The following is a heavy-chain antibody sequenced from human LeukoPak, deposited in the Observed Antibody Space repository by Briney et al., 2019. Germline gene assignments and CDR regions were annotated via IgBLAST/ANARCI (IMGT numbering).Heavy chain of an antibody. V-gene: IGHV3-23*01. J-gene: IGHJ4*02. D-gene: IGHD3-16*01. CDR1: GFTFSNYA. CDR3: ARRPNVVFDY. CDR2: ISGSGFST. Sequence: PGGSLRLSCAASGFTFSNYALSWVRQAPGKGLEWVSAISGSGFSTYYADSVEGRFTISRDNSKNTLFLQMNSLRAEDTAIYYCARRPNVVFDYWGQGNLVIVSS.